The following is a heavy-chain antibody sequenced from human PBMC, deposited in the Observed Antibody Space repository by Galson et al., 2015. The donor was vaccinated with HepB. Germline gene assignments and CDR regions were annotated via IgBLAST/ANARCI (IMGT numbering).Heavy chain of an antibody. CDR2: TYYRSKWYN. V-gene: IGHV6-1*01. CDR3: ARGRSPARAFDI. D-gene: IGHD2-15*01. Sequence: CAISGDSVSSNSATWDWFRQSPSRGREWLGRTYYRSKWYNDYAPFMKSRVIINPDTSMHQFSLQLNSVRPEDTAVYYCARGRSPARAFDIWGQGTMVTVSS. CDR1: GDSVSSNSAT. J-gene: IGHJ3*02.